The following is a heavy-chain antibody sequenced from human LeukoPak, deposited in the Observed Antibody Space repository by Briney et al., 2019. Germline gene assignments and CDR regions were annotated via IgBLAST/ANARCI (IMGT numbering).Heavy chain of an antibody. D-gene: IGHD2-2*01. CDR3: ARGRDIVVVPTAPNDSWFDP. Sequence: PSETLSLTCAVYGGSFSGYYWSWIRQPPGKGLEWIGGINHSESINYNPSLKSRVTISVDTSKNHFSLKLSSVPAADTAVYYSARGRDIVVVPTAPNDSWFDPWGQGTLVTVSS. J-gene: IGHJ5*02. CDR2: INHSESI. CDR1: GGSFSGYY. V-gene: IGHV4-34*01.